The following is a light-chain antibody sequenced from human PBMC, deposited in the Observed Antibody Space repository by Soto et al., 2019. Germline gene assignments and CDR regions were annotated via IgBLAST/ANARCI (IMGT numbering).Light chain of an antibody. CDR3: SSFTPSSTIL. CDR2: EVS. Sequence: QSALTQPASVSGSPGQSITISCTGTTTNIGGYNYVSWYQHRPGNAPKLVIYEVSNRPSGVSNRFSGSKSGSAASLTISGLQAEDEGDYYCSSFTPSSTILFGGGTKLTVL. CDR1: TTNIGGYNY. J-gene: IGLJ2*01. V-gene: IGLV2-14*01.